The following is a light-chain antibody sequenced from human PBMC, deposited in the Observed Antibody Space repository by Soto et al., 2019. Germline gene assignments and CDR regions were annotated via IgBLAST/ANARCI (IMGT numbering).Light chain of an antibody. V-gene: IGKV1-5*03. J-gene: IGKJ1*01. CDR3: QHYNDYSRI. Sequence: DIQMTQSPSTLSASIGDRVTITCRASQSISSWLAWYQQKPGKAPKLLIYMASNLQSGVPSRFSGSGSGTEFTLTISSLQPDDFATYDGQHYNDYSRIFGQGTKVEIK. CDR2: MAS. CDR1: QSISSW.